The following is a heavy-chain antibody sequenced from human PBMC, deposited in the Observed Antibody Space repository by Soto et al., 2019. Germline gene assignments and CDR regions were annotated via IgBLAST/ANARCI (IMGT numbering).Heavy chain of an antibody. CDR3: ARCYSSNWYDVRGFDY. CDR2: VYVSGGT. Sequence: PSQTLCLTGTGCDGAFSPSYWNWIRPSAGKGLEWIGRVYVSGGTNYNPSLKSRVTISVDTSKNQFSLKLSSVTAADTAVYYCARCYSSNWYDVRGFDYGRQGTLDT. D-gene: IGHD6-13*01. J-gene: IGHJ4*02. CDR1: DGAFSPSY. V-gene: IGHV4-4*07.